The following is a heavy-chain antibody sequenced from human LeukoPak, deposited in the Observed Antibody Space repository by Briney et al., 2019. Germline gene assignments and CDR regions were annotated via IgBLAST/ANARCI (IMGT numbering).Heavy chain of an antibody. J-gene: IGHJ1*01. Sequence: GASVKVSCKASGYTFTGYYMFWVRQAPGQGLEWMGWINPNSSVTNYAQKFQGRVTMTRDTPISTAYMELSWLRFDDTAVFYCARGNYDSSDFEYFQHWGQGTLVTVSS. V-gene: IGHV1-2*02. D-gene: IGHD3-22*01. CDR1: GYTFTGYY. CDR2: INPNSSVT. CDR3: ARGNYDSSDFEYFQH.